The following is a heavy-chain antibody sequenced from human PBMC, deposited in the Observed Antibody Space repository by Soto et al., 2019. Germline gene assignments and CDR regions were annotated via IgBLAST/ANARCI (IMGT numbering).Heavy chain of an antibody. CDR3: AKDNCISSSCYRLYNWFDP. J-gene: IGHJ5*02. V-gene: IGHV3-30*18. Sequence: QVQLVESGGGVVQPGRSLRLSCAASGFTFSSYGMHGVRQAPGKGLERVAVISYGGSNKYYADSVKGRFTISRDNCKNTMYLEMNNLRAEDTAVYYCAKDNCISSSCYRLYNWFDPWGQGTLVTVSS. CDR2: ISYGGSNK. D-gene: IGHD2-2*01. CDR1: GFTFSSYG.